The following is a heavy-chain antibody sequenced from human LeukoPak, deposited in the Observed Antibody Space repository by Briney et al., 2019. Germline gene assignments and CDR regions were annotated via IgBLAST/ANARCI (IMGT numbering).Heavy chain of an antibody. J-gene: IGHJ4*02. Sequence: GGSLRHSCAASGFTFSSYGMHWVRQAPGKGLEWVAVISYDGSNKYYADSVKGRFTISRDNSKNTLYLQMNSLRAEDTAVYYCARDGSYSSSWYFDYWGQGTLVTVSS. CDR2: ISYDGSNK. CDR1: GFTFSSYG. V-gene: IGHV3-30*03. D-gene: IGHD6-13*01. CDR3: ARDGSYSSSWYFDY.